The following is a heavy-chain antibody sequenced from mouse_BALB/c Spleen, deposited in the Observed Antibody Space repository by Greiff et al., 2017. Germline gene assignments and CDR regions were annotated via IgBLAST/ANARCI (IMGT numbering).Heavy chain of an antibody. CDR1: GYAFSSSW. V-gene: IGHV1-82*01. Sequence: QVQLKESGPELVKPGASVKISCKASGYAFSSSWMNWVKQRPGQGLEWIGRIYPGDGDTNYNGKFKGKATLTADKSSSTAYMQLSSLTSVDSAVYFCARGYVYDRGYAMDYWGQGTSVTVSS. D-gene: IGHD2-2*01. CDR2: IYPGDGDT. J-gene: IGHJ4*01. CDR3: ARGYVYDRGYAMDY.